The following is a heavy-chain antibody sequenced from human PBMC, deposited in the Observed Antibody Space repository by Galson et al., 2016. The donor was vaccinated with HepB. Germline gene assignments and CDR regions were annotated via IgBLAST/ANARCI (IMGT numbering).Heavy chain of an antibody. Sequence: SLRLSCAASGFIFNNYAMHWVRQAPGKGLEWVAVISDDGSNKYYADSVKGRFTISRDNSKNTLYLQMNSLRAEDTAVFYCARDDFWTGPSSASFSFDYWGQGTLVTVSS. V-gene: IGHV3-30-3*01. J-gene: IGHJ4*02. CDR3: ARDDFWTGPSSASFSFDY. CDR1: GFIFNNYA. D-gene: IGHD3/OR15-3a*01. CDR2: ISDDGSNK.